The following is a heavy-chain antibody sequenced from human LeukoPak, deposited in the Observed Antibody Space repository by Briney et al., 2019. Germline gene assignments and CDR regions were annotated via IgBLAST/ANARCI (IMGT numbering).Heavy chain of an antibody. CDR2: LSLDGRNQ. V-gene: IGHV3-30*03. D-gene: IGHD3-22*01. CDR3: AYESSGYHQRSDAFDI. Sequence: GGSLRLSCVASGLTFNIHWVRQAPGKGLEWVAVLSLDGRNQYYADSVKGRFTISRDNSKNTLYLQMDSLRVEDTAMYYCAYESSGYHQRSDAFDIWGRGTVVIVSS. J-gene: IGHJ3*02. CDR1: GLTFN.